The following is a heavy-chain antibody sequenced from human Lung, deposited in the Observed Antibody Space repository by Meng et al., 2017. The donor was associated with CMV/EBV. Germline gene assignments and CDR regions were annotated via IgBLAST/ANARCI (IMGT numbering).Heavy chain of an antibody. J-gene: IGHJ1*01. CDR3: LRRSGGSV. Sequence: EPGPAQMKPSEPLSLTRAVSCDSITNHNWWAWVRQPPGKGLEWIGEIPHRGSSAYNPSLKSRVSMSIDKSKNQFSLKLTSVTAADTAVYHCLRRSGGSVWGQGTLVTVSS. D-gene: IGHD3-10*01. V-gene: IGHV4-4*02. CDR2: IPHRGSS. CDR1: CDSITNHNW.